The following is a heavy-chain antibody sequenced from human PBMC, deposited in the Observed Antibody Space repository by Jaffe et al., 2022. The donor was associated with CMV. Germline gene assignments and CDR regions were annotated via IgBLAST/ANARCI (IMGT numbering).Heavy chain of an antibody. V-gene: IGHV4-39*01. CDR1: GGSISSSDYY. CDR3: ARRTKYHGSGP. D-gene: IGHD3-10*01. J-gene: IGHJ5*02. Sequence: QLQLQESGPGLVKPWETLSLTCTVSGGSISSSDYYWGWIRQPPGKGLEWIGNIYYSGSTYYNPSLRSRITISVDTSRNQFSLKLSSVTAADTAVYYCARRTKYHGSGPWGQGTLVTVSS. CDR2: IYYSGST.